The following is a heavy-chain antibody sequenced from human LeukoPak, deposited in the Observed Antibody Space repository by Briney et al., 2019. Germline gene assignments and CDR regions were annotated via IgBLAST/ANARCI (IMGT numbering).Heavy chain of an antibody. CDR2: IVVGSGNT. Sequence: ASVKVSCNASGFTFTSSAMQWVRQARGQRLEWIGWIVVGSGNTNYAQKFQERVTMTRDMSTSTVYMELSSLRSEDTAVYYCARSQYGSGSYLHYFDYWGQGTLVTVSS. CDR1: GFTFTSSA. D-gene: IGHD3-10*01. J-gene: IGHJ4*02. V-gene: IGHV1-58*02. CDR3: ARSQYGSGSYLHYFDY.